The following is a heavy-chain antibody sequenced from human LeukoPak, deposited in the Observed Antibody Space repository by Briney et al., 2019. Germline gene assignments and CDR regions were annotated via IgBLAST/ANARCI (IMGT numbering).Heavy chain of an antibody. CDR2: IYYSGST. Sequence: PSQTLSLTCTVSGGSISSGDYYWSWIRQPPGKGLEWIGYIYYSGSTYYNPSLKSRVTISVDTSKNQFSLKLSSVTAADTAVYYCARVPYYYDSSGSDYWGQGTLSPSPQ. V-gene: IGHV4-30-4*08. CDR1: GGSISSGDYY. D-gene: IGHD3-22*01. J-gene: IGHJ4*02. CDR3: ARVPYYYDSSGSDY.